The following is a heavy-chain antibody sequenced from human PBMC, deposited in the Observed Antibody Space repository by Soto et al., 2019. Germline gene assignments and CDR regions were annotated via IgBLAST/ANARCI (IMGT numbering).Heavy chain of an antibody. D-gene: IGHD3-9*01. CDR3: TSHVDWLHHFDS. Sequence: EVQLVESGGGLVKPGGSLRLSCAASEFASRNAWVSWVRQAPGKGLEWVGRVKSKSDGGATDYAAPVKGRFTISRDDSNTTLYLQMNSLKTEDTAVYYCTSHVDWLHHFDSWGQGTLVTVSS. CDR2: VKSKSDGGAT. CDR1: EFASRNAW. V-gene: IGHV3-15*01. J-gene: IGHJ4*02.